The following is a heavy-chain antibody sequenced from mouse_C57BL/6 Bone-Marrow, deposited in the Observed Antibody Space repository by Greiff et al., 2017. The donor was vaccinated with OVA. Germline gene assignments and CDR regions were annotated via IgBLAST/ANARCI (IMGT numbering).Heavy chain of an antibody. D-gene: IGHD1-1*01. V-gene: IGHV5-12*01. Sequence: EVKLMESGGGLVQPGGSLKLSCAASGFTFSDYYMYWVRQTPEKRLEWVAYISNGGGSTYYPDTVKGRFPISRDNAKNTLYLQMSRLKSEDTAMYYCVRSLIYYGSSFYAMDYWGQGTSVTVSS. CDR3: VRSLIYYGSSFYAMDY. CDR1: GFTFSDYY. J-gene: IGHJ4*01. CDR2: ISNGGGST.